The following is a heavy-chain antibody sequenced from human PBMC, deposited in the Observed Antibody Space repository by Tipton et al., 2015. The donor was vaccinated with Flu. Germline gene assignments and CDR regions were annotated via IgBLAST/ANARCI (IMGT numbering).Heavy chain of an antibody. V-gene: IGHV4-59*01. D-gene: IGHD4-23*01. Sequence: GLVKPSETLSLTCTVSGGSISSYYWSWIRQPPGKGLEWIGYIYYSGSTNYNPSLKSRVTISVDTSKNQFSLKLSSVTAADTAVYYCARGFYGGQPYYYGMDVWGQGTTVTVSS. J-gene: IGHJ6*02. CDR2: IYYSGST. CDR1: GGSISSYY. CDR3: ARGFYGGQPYYYGMDV.